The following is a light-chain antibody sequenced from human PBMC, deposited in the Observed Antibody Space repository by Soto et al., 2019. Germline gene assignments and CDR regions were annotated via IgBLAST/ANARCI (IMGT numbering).Light chain of an antibody. CDR3: QQYYDWPPNT. V-gene: IGKV3D-15*01. Sequence: TQSPALLSVSPGETATLSCKVSQPIANKLDWYQQSPGQTPRLLIYGASTRASGVPDRFSGSGSGTDFTLTITSPQAEDFATYYCQQYYDWPPNTFGQGTKVDIK. J-gene: IGKJ2*01. CDR2: GAS. CDR1: QPIANK.